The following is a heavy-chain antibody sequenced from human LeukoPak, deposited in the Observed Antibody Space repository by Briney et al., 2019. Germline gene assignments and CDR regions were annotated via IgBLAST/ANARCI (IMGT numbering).Heavy chain of an antibody. CDR2: ISSSSSTI. J-gene: IGHJ6*02. CDR3: ARDEGVGRYFDWLPNYYGMDV. V-gene: IGHV3-48*04. D-gene: IGHD3-9*01. CDR1: GFTFSSYS. Sequence: GGSLRLSCAASGFTFSSYSMDWVRQAPGKGLEWVSYISSSSSTIYHADSVKGRFTISRDNAKNSLYLQMNSLRAEDTAVYYCARDEGVGRYFDWLPNYYGMDVWGQGTTVTVSS.